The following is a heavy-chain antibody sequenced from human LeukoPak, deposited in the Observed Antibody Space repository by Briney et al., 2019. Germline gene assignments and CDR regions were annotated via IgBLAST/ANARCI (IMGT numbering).Heavy chain of an antibody. CDR3: ARASGYTSGWYDDAFDI. CDR2: ISSSSSYI. Sequence: GGSLGLSCAASGFTFSSYSMNWVGQAPGRGLDWVYSISSSSSYIYYADSVKGRFTISRDNAKNSLYLQMNSLRAEDTAVYYCARASGYTSGWYDDAFDIWGQGTMVTVSS. V-gene: IGHV3-21*01. J-gene: IGHJ3*02. CDR1: GFTFSSYS. D-gene: IGHD6-19*01.